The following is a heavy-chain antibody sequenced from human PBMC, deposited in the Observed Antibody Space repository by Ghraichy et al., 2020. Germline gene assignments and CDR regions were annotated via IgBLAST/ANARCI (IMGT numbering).Heavy chain of an antibody. J-gene: IGHJ4*02. CDR3: ARSGSYTYYFDY. D-gene: IGHD1-26*01. CDR1: GGSISSSSYY. CDR2: IYYSGST. V-gene: IGHV4-39*01. Sequence: GSLSLTCTVSGGSISSSSYYWGWIRQPPGKGLEWIGSIYYSGSTYYNPSLKSRVTISVDTSKNQFSLKLSSVTAADTAVYYCARSGSYTYYFDYWGQGTLVTVSS.